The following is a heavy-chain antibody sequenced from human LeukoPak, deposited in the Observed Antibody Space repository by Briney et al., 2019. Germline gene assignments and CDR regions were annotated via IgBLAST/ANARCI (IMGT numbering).Heavy chain of an antibody. CDR2: ISYDGSNK. V-gene: IGHV3-30-3*01. J-gene: IGHJ4*02. CDR1: GFTFSSYA. D-gene: IGHD3-10*01. Sequence: GGSLRLSCAASGFTFSSYAMHWVRQAPGKGLEWVAVISYDGSNKYYADSVKGRFTISRDNSKNTLHLQMNSLRAEDTAVYYCARDRKGIIRYYFDYWGQGTLVTVSS. CDR3: ARDRKGIIRYYFDY.